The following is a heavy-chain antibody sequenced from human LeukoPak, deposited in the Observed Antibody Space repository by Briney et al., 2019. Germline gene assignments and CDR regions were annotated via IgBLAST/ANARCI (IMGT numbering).Heavy chain of an antibody. D-gene: IGHD6-13*01. CDR3: ARGTRIAAAGTLDY. Sequence: PGGSLRLSCAASGFTFNEFWMSWVRQAPGKGLEWVANIKQDGSEKYYVDSVKGRFTISRDNAKNSLYLQMNSLRAEDTAVYYCARGTRIAAAGTLDYWGQGTLVTVSS. CDR2: IKQDGSEK. V-gene: IGHV3-7*01. CDR1: GFTFNEFW. J-gene: IGHJ4*02.